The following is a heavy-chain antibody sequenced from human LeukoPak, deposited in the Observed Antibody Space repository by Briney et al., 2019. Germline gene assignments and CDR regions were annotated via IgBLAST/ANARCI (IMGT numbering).Heavy chain of an antibody. V-gene: IGHV3-11*01. J-gene: IGHJ4*02. CDR3: AKDKAGSSWSFPFDY. CDR1: GFTFSDYY. D-gene: IGHD6-13*01. CDR2: ISSSGSTI. Sequence: PGGSLRLSCAAYGFTFSDYYMSWIRQAPGKGLEWVSYISSSGSTIYYADSVKGRFTISRDNAKNSLYLQMNSLRAEDTAVYYCAKDKAGSSWSFPFDYWGQGTLVTVSS.